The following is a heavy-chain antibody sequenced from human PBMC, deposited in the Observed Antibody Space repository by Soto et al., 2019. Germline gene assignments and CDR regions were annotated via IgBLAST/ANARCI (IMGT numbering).Heavy chain of an antibody. V-gene: IGHV5-10-1*01. CDR2: IDPSDSYT. CDR3: ARRPYYYDSSGYPYGMDV. J-gene: IGHJ6*02. Sequence: PGESLKISCKGSGYSFTSYWISWVRQMPGKGLEWMGRIDPSDSYTNYSPSFQGHVTISADKSISTAYLQWSSLKASDTAMYYCARRPYYYDSSGYPYGMDVWGQGTTVTVSS. D-gene: IGHD3-22*01. CDR1: GYSFTSYW.